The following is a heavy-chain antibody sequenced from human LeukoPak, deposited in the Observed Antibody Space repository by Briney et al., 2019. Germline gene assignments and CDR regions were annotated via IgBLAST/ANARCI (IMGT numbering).Heavy chain of an antibody. Sequence: SGGSLSLTCADSGFTSISYAMGCVRQAPGKGLEWGSAISVSGGSTYYADSVKGRFTISRDNSKNQLYMQMNSLRAEDTAVYYCAKLGPLDYGDSYWGQGTLVTVSS. CDR3: AKLGPLDYGDSY. J-gene: IGHJ4*02. CDR1: GFTSISYA. CDR2: ISVSGGST. D-gene: IGHD4-17*01. V-gene: IGHV3-23*01.